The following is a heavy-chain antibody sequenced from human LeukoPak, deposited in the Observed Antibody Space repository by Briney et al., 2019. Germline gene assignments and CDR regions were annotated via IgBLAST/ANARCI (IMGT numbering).Heavy chain of an antibody. D-gene: IGHD5-18*01. CDR3: ARGYIYAPPYDY. CDR1: GGSISSATSS. J-gene: IGHJ4*02. V-gene: IGHV4-30-2*01. CDR2: ISHSGRT. Sequence: PSQTLSLTCAVSGGSISSATSSWNWIRQPPGKGLEWIGYISHSGRTKYHPSLKRRATMAVDRSKTQCSLRLTSVAAADTAVYYCARGYIYAPPYDYWGQGTLATVSS.